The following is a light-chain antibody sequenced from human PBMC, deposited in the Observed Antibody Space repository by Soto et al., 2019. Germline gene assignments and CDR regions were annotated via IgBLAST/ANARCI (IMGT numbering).Light chain of an antibody. Sequence: EIVLTQSPATLSLSPGERATRSFRASQSVTDNYLAWYQQKPGQAPRLVISGASSRTSGSPDSFSASGSGTDFTLTISRLETEDFAVYYCQQYSRAPLTFGQGTKVEIK. V-gene: IGKV3-20*01. CDR3: QQYSRAPLT. CDR1: QSVTDNY. CDR2: GAS. J-gene: IGKJ1*01.